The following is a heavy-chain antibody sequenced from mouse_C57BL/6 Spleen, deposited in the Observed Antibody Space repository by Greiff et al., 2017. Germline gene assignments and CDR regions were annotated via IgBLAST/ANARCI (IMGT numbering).Heavy chain of an antibody. Sequence: VQLQQSGAELARPGASVKMSCKASGYTFTSYSMHWVKQRPGQGLEWIGYINPTSGYPKYNQKFKDKATLTADKSSSTAYMQLSSLTSADSAVYYCARVTSYYFDYWGQGTTLTVSS. CDR1: GYTFTSYS. J-gene: IGHJ2*01. CDR2: INPTSGYP. V-gene: IGHV1-4*01. CDR3: ARVTSYYFDY. D-gene: IGHD2-2*01.